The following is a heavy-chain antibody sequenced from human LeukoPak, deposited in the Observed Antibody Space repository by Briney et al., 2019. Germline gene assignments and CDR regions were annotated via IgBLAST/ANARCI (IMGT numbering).Heavy chain of an antibody. J-gene: IGHJ6*02. D-gene: IGHD3-10*01. CDR1: GGSISSYY. Sequence: SETLSLTCTVSGGSISSYYWSWIRQPPGKGLEWIGYIYYSGSTYYNPSLKSRVTISVDTSKNQFSLKLSSVTAADTAVYYCARCQGPSITMVRGVRPDYGMDVWGQGTTATVSS. V-gene: IGHV4-59*06. CDR3: ARCQGPSITMVRGVRPDYGMDV. CDR2: IYYSGST.